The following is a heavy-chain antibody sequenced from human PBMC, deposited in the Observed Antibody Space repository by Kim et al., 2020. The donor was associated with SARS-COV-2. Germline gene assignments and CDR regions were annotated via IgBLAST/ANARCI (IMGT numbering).Heavy chain of an antibody. D-gene: IGHD3-22*01. J-gene: IGHJ4*02. Sequence: STQDRFTPSRDNSKNTLYLQMTSLRAADTAVYYCAKAAVVDSSGLDYFDYWGQGTLVTVSS. V-gene: IGHV3-30*02. CDR3: AKAAVVDSSGLDYFDY.